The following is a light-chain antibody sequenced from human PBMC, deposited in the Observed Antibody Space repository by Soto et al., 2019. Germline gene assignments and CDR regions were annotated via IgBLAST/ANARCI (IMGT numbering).Light chain of an antibody. CDR1: QSFGSY. CDR3: QQYGKSPWT. V-gene: IGKV3-20*01. Sequence: EVVLTQSPGTLSLSPGERATLQCRASQSFGSYLAWFQQKPGQAPRLLIFGASGRATGIPDRFSGSGSGTEFTLTISRLDHVDFAVYYCQQYGKSPWTFGQATTVEIK. J-gene: IGKJ1*01. CDR2: GAS.